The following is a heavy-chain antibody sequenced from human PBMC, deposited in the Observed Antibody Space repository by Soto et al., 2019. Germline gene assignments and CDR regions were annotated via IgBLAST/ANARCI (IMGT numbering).Heavy chain of an antibody. J-gene: IGHJ4*01. CDR2: ISDSGANT. CDR3: ARDVGGSSLFAY. CDR1: EFTFSTYA. V-gene: IGHV3-23*01. D-gene: IGHD1-26*01. Sequence: EVQLLESGGGLVQPGGSLTLSCAASEFTFSTYAMAWVRQAPGRALEWVSTISDSGANTHYADSVEGRFTISRDNSKSTVVLQMNSLRAEDSAVYYGARDVGGSSLFAYWGHGTLVTVSS.